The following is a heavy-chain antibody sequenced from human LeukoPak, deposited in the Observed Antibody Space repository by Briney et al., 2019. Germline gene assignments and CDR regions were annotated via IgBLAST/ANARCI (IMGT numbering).Heavy chain of an antibody. D-gene: IGHD3-10*01. CDR2: ISSSGGNI. CDR3: ARASDASGNYAMDV. V-gene: IGHV3-21*04. CDR1: GFTFSSNS. J-gene: IGHJ6*02. Sequence: GGSLRLSCAASGFTFSSNSMNWVRQAPGKGLEWVSDISSSGGNIYYADSVKGRFTISRDNAKNSLYLQMNSLRAEDTAVYYCARASDASGNYAMDVWGQGTTVTVSS.